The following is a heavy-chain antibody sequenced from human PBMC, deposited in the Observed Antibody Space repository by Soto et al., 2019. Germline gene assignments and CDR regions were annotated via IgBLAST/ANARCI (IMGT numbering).Heavy chain of an antibody. V-gene: IGHV4-4*02. Sequence: QAQLQESGPGLVKPSGTLSLTCTVSGGSISSNNWWSWVRKPPGKGLERIGEISHSGSTNYNPSLKSRVTISIDKSNKLFSLRLTSVTAADTAVYYCARSPTSSWYGGGAFDLWGQGTMVTVSS. CDR1: GGSISSNNW. J-gene: IGHJ3*01. CDR2: ISHSGST. D-gene: IGHD6-13*01. CDR3: ARSPTSSWYGGGAFDL.